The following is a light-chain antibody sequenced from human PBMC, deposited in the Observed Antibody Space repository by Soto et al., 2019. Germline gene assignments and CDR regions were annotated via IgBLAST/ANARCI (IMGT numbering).Light chain of an antibody. V-gene: IGKV1-39*01. J-gene: IGKJ1*01. CDR2: AAS. Sequence: IQMTQSPSSLSASVGDIFTITFRASQGISTYLNCYQQKPGKAPKLLIYAASSLQSGVPSRFSGSGSETDFTLTISSLQPEDFATYSCQQSYSTTWTFGQGTKVDIK. CDR1: QGISTY. CDR3: QQSYSTTWT.